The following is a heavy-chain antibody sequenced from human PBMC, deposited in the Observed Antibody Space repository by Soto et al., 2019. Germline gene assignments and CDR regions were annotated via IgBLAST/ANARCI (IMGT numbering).Heavy chain of an antibody. CDR2: ITHSGST. D-gene: IGHD3-10*01. J-gene: IGHJ6*03. CDR1: GGSFSGYY. Sequence: QVQLQQWGAGPLKPSETLSLTCAVYGGSFSGYYWIWIRQPPGKGLEWIGEITHSGSTNYNPSLKSRVTISVDTSKTQFSLKLTSVTAADTAVYYCARAGFGPGFYSMDVWGKGTTVTVSS. V-gene: IGHV4-34*01. CDR3: ARAGFGPGFYSMDV.